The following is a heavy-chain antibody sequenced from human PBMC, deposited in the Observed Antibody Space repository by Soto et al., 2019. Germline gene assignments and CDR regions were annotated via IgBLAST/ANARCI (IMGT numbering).Heavy chain of an antibody. D-gene: IGHD6-13*01. CDR3: AKDPGLFGIAAAGARFDY. Sequence: PGGSLRLSCAASGLTFSSYAMSWVRQAPGKGLEWVSAISGSGGSTYYADSVKGRFTISRDNSKNTLYLQMNSLRAEDTAVYYFAKDPGLFGIAAAGARFDYWGQGTLVTVSS. V-gene: IGHV3-23*01. J-gene: IGHJ4*02. CDR2: ISGSGGST. CDR1: GLTFSSYA.